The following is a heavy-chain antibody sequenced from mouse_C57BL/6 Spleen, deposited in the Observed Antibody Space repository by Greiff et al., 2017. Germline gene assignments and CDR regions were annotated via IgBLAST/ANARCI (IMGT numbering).Heavy chain of an antibody. D-gene: IGHD3-2*02. J-gene: IGHJ4*01. V-gene: IGHV10-1*01. CDR2: IRSKSNNYAT. CDR3: VSHSSGSHYYAMDY. Sequence: EVQRVESGGGLVQPKGSLKLSCAASGFSFNTYAMNWVRQAPGKGLEWVARIRSKSNNYATYYADSVKDRFTISRDDSESMLYLQMNNLKTEDTAMYYCVSHSSGSHYYAMDYWGQGTSVTVSS. CDR1: GFSFNTYA.